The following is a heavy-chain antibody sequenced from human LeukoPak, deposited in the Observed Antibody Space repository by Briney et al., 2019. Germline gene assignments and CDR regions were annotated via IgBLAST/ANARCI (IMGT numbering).Heavy chain of an antibody. J-gene: IGHJ4*02. CDR1: GFTFSTYS. D-gene: IGHD5-18*01. CDR2: ISSSSSTI. V-gene: IGHV3-48*01. Sequence: GGSLRLSCAASGFTFSTYSMNWVRQAPGKGLEWVSYISSSSSTIYYADSVKGRFTISRDNAKNSLYLQMNNLRAEDTAVYYCARGGSGYSYGKIDSWGQGILVTVSS. CDR3: ARGGSGYSYGKIDS.